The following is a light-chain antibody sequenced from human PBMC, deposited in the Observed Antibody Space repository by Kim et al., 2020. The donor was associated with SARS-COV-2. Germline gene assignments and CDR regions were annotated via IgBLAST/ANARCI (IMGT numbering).Light chain of an antibody. J-gene: IGKJ1*01. CDR3: QQSYSHPRT. CDR1: QNIGGY. V-gene: IGKV1-39*01. Sequence: DMQMTQSPPSLSASVGDRVTITCRASQNIGGYLNWYQYKPGKAPKLLIYAAATLQSGVPSRFSGSGSGTDFTLTINSLKSEDFATYFCQQSYSHPRTFGRGTKVDIK. CDR2: AAA.